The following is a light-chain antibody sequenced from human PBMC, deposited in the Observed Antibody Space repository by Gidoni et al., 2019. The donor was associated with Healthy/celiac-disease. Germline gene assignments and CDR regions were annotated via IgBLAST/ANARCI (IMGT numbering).Light chain of an antibody. CDR1: QSVSSSY. CDR2: GAP. CDR3: QQYGTGT. V-gene: IGKV3-20*01. Sequence: DILLTPSPGTLSLSPGERATLSCRASQSVSSSYLAWYQQKPGQAPRLLIYGAPSRATGIPDRFSGSGSGTDFTLTISRLEPEDFAVYYCQQYGTGTFGQGTKVEIK. J-gene: IGKJ1*01.